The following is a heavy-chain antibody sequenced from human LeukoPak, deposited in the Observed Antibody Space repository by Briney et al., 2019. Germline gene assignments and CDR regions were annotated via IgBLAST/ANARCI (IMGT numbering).Heavy chain of an antibody. V-gene: IGHV3-30-3*01. CDR1: GFTFSSYA. CDR3: ARSGSYWGYFDY. J-gene: IGHJ4*02. CDR2: ISYDGSDQ. D-gene: IGHD1-26*01. Sequence: PGRSLRLSCEASGFTFSSYAMHWVRQAPGKGLEWLAVISYDGSDQYYAESVKGRFTISRDNSKNTLYLQMNSLRAEDTAVYYCARSGSYWGYFDYWGQGTLVTVSS.